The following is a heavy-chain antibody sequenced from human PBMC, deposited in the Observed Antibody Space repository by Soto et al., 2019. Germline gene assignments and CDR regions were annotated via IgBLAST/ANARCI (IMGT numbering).Heavy chain of an antibody. V-gene: IGHV1-69*13. J-gene: IGHJ4*02. CDR1: GGTFSSYA. CDR2: IIPIFGTA. D-gene: IGHD3-22*01. Sequence: SSVKVSCKASGGTFSSYAISWVRQAPGQGLEWMGGIIPIFGTANYAQKFQGRVTITADESTSTAYMELSSLRSEDTAVYYCARAPYYYDSSGYFYVWWGQGTLVTVYS. CDR3: ARAPYYYDSSGYFYVW.